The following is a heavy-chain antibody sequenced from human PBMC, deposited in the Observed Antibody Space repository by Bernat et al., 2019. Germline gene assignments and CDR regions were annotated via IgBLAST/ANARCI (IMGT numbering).Heavy chain of an antibody. CDR2: ISWDSGST. CDR3: AKIRDGSGYYPAAFDI. V-gene: IGHV3-9*01. D-gene: IGHD3-22*01. J-gene: IGHJ3*02. Sequence: EVQLVESGGGLVQPGRSLRLSCAASGFTFDDYAMHWVRQAPGKGLWWVSGISWDSGSTGYADSVKGRFTISRDNAKNSLSLQMNSLRAEDTALYYCAKIRDGSGYYPAAFDIWGQGTMVTVSS. CDR1: GFTFDDYA.